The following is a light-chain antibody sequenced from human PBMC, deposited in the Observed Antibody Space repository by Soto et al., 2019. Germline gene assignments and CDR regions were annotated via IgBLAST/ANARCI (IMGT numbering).Light chain of an antibody. CDR3: QQYNNWWT. Sequence: ELVLTQSPCTLSWSPGERATLSCRASQTVNNNYLAWYQQIPGQAPRLLISGASGRATGTPDRFSGSASGTDSTLTISGLKSEDFAVYYCQQYNNWWTFGQGTKVDIK. CDR2: GAS. V-gene: IGKV3-20*01. J-gene: IGKJ1*01. CDR1: QTVNNNY.